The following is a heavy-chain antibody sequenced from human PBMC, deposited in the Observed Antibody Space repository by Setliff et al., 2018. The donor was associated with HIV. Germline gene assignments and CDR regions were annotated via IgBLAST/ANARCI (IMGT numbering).Heavy chain of an antibody. V-gene: IGHV3-9*01. CDR1: GFTFDDYA. CDR3: AKYTRDGSIFYYMDV. J-gene: IGHJ6*03. CDR2: IKWNGGTM. Sequence: GGSLRLSCVASGFTFDDYAMHWVRQAPGKGLEWVSGIKWNGGTMIYADSVKGRFTISRDDSKNTVYLEMRSLRAEDTALYFCAKYTRDGSIFYYMDVWGKGTTVTVSS. D-gene: IGHD3-3*01.